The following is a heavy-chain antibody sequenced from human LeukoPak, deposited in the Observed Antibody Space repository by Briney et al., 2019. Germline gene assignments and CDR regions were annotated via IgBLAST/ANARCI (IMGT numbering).Heavy chain of an antibody. J-gene: IGHJ4*02. CDR2: ISWNSGSI. V-gene: IGHV3-9*01. Sequence: GGSLRLSCAASGFTFDDYAMHWVRQAPGKGLEWVSGISWNSGSIGYADSVKGRFTISRDNAKNSLYLQMNSLRAEDTALYYCAKDSYDSSGYYPYYFDYWGQGTLVTVSS. CDR3: AKDSYDSSGYYPYYFDY. CDR1: GFTFDDYA. D-gene: IGHD3-22*01.